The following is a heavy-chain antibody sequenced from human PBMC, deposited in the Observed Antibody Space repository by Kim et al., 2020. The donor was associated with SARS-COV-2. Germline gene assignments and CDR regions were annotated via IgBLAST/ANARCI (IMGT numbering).Heavy chain of an antibody. V-gene: IGHV3-7*03. D-gene: IGHD1-26*01. CDR2: IKGDGSQK. J-gene: IGHJ4*02. Sequence: GGSLRRSCAASAFTFSNYWMNWVRQAPGKGLEWVANIKGDGSQKDYVDSVKGRFTISRDNAKNSLFLQMDSLRAEDTAVYYCSRGDKWAFESWGQGTLVTVSS. CDR1: AFTFSNYW. CDR3: SRGDKWAFES.